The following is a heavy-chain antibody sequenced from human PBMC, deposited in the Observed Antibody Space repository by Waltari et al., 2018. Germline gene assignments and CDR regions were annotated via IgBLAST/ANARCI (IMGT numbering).Heavy chain of an antibody. CDR1: GGSFSGYY. CDR3: ARARPPGYSSGWTGRVFDY. J-gene: IGHJ4*02. V-gene: IGHV4-34*01. CDR2: INHSGST. Sequence: QVQLQQWGAGLLKPSETLSLTCAVYGGSFSGYYWSWIRQPPGKGLEWIGEINHSGSTNYNPSLKSRVTISVDTSKNQFSLKLSSVTAADTAVYYCARARPPGYSSGWTGRVFDYWGQGTLVTVSS. D-gene: IGHD6-19*01.